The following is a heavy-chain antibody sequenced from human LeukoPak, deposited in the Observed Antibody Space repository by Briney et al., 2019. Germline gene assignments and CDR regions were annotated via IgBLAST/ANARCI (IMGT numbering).Heavy chain of an antibody. CDR1: GYTFTGYY. Sequence: GASVKVSCKASGYTFTGYYMHWVRQAPGQGLEWMGWINPNSGGTNYAQKFQGRVTMTRDTSISTAYMELSRLRSDDTAVYYCATTDYYDSSGTRYWGQGTLVTVSS. V-gene: IGHV1-2*02. D-gene: IGHD3-22*01. J-gene: IGHJ4*02. CDR2: INPNSGGT. CDR3: ATTDYYDSSGTRY.